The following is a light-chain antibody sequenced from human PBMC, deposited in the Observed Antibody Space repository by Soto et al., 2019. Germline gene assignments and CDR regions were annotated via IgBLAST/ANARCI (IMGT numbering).Light chain of an antibody. Sequence: QSALTQPASVSGSPGQSITISCTGTSSDVGGFNYVSWYQQHPGKAPKLMIYDVTNRPSGVSYRFSGSKSGNTASLNISGLQAEDEADYYCNSYTSSSTHVFGTGTKLTVL. J-gene: IGLJ1*01. V-gene: IGLV2-14*03. CDR2: DVT. CDR3: NSYTSSSTHV. CDR1: SSDVGGFNY.